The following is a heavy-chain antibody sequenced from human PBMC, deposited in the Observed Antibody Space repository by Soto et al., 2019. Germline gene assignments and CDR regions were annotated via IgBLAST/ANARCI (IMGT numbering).Heavy chain of an antibody. J-gene: IGHJ5*02. CDR3: ARPTGITIFGVVIDNWFDP. Sequence: PSEALSLTCTVSGGSISSSSYYWGWIRQPPGKGLEWIGSIYYSGSTYYNPSLKSRVTISVDTSKNQFSLKLSSVTAADTAVYYCARPTGITIFGVVIDNWFDPWGQGTLVTVYS. CDR1: GGSISSSSYY. CDR2: IYYSGST. V-gene: IGHV4-39*01. D-gene: IGHD3-3*01.